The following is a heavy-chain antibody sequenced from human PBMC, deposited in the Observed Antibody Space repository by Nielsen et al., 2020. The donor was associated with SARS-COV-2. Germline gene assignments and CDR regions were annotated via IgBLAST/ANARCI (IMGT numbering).Heavy chain of an antibody. CDR1: GFTFSSYA. Sequence: GESLKISCAASGFTFSSYAMSWVRQAPGKGLEWVSYISSSSSTIYYADSVKGRFTISRDNSKNTLYLQMNSLRAEDTAVYYCARDRVYYDFWSGYYRGTDAFDIWGQGTMVTVSS. CDR3: ARDRVYYDFWSGYYRGTDAFDI. D-gene: IGHD3-3*01. CDR2: ISSSSSTI. J-gene: IGHJ3*02. V-gene: IGHV3-48*01.